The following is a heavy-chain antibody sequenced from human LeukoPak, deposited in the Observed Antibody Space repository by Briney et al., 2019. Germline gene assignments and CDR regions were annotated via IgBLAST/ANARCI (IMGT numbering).Heavy chain of an antibody. Sequence: GGSLRLSCAGSGFSFSTYSMSWVRQAPGKRLEWVSYITSTSTTIYYADSVKGRFTISRDNSKSTLYLQMNSLRVEDTAVYYCARVDIASAGLYHFDYWGQGTLVTVSS. CDR2: ITSTSTTI. V-gene: IGHV3-48*01. J-gene: IGHJ4*02. CDR1: GFSFSTYS. CDR3: ARVDIASAGLYHFDY. D-gene: IGHD5/OR15-5a*01.